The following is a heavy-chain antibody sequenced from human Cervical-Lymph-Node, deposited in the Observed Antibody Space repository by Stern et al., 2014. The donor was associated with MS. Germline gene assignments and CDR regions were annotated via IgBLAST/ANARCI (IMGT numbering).Heavy chain of an antibody. J-gene: IGHJ4*02. Sequence: MQLVESGGGVVQPGRSLRLSCAASGFSFSDYGIHWVRQAPGKALEWVAVISYDGTHKYYTDSVNGRGTISRDNSKNTVYLEMNSLRSDDTAVYYCAKDLGGNAFDYWGQGTLVIVSS. V-gene: IGHV3-30*18. CDR3: AKDLGGNAFDY. CDR1: GFSFSDYG. CDR2: ISYDGTHK. D-gene: IGHD4-23*01.